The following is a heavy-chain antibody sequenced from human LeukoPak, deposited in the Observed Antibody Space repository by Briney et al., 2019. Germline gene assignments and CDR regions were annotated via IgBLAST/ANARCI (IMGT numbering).Heavy chain of an antibody. CDR3: TTVRLYSGYYYYYYMDV. V-gene: IGHV3-15*01. Sequence: GGSLRLSCAASGFTFSNAWMSWVRQAPGKGLEWVGRIKSKTDGGTTDYAAPVKGRFTIARDESKNTLYLQMNSLKTEDTAVYYCTTVRLYSGYYYYYYMDVWGKGTTVTVSS. CDR1: GFTFSNAW. D-gene: IGHD5-12*01. J-gene: IGHJ6*03. CDR2: IKSKTDGGTT.